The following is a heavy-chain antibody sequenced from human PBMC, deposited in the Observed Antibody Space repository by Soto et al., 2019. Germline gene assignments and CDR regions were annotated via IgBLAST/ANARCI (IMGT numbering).Heavy chain of an antibody. J-gene: IGHJ6*02. V-gene: IGHV3-23*01. CDR1: GFTFSSYA. CDR2: ISGSGGST. Sequence: EVQLLESGGGLVQPGGSLRLSCAASGFTFSSYAMSWVRQAPGKGLEWVSAISGSGGSTYYADSVKGRFTISRDNSKNTLYLQMTSLRAEDTAVYYCAKVLPYSSSWAPYYYYYGMDVWGQGTTVTVSS. D-gene: IGHD6-13*01. CDR3: AKVLPYSSSWAPYYYYYGMDV.